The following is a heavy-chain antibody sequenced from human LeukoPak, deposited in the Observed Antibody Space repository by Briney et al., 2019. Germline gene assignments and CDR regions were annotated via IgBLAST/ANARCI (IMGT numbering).Heavy chain of an antibody. CDR1: GGTFSSYA. CDR3: ASGGSGSSNWYFDL. D-gene: IGHD1-26*01. Sequence: SVKVSCKASGGTFSSYAISWVRQAPGQGLEWMGGIIPIFGTANYAQKFQGRVTITTDESTSTAYMELSSLRSEDTAVYYCASGGSGSSNWYFDLWGRGTLVTVSS. CDR2: IIPIFGTA. V-gene: IGHV1-69*05. J-gene: IGHJ2*01.